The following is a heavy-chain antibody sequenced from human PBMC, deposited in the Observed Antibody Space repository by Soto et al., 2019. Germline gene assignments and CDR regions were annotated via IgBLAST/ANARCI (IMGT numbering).Heavy chain of an antibody. Sequence: GGSLRLSCAASGFTFSSYAMSWVRQAPGEGLEWVSAISGSGGSTYYADTVKGRFTIARDNTKNTLYLQMNSLGAEDTAVYYSAKFPTYDRSGCYYPDDAFDIWGQGTMVTVSS. D-gene: IGHD3-22*01. CDR3: AKFPTYDRSGCYYPDDAFDI. V-gene: IGHV3-23*01. J-gene: IGHJ3*02. CDR1: GFTFSSYA. CDR2: ISGSGGST.